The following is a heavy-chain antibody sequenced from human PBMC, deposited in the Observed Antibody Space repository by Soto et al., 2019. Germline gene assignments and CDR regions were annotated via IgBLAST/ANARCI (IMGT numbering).Heavy chain of an antibody. J-gene: IGHJ4*02. CDR1: GGTFSSYA. CDR2: IIPIFGTA. D-gene: IGHD3-10*01. Sequence: ASVKVSCKASGGTFSSYAISWVRQAPGQGLEWMGGIIPIFGTANYAQKFQGRVTITADESTSTAYMELSSLRSEDTAVYYCARDRIPYYYGSGSYRTNFDYWGQGTLVTSPQ. CDR3: ARDRIPYYYGSGSYRTNFDY. V-gene: IGHV1-69*13.